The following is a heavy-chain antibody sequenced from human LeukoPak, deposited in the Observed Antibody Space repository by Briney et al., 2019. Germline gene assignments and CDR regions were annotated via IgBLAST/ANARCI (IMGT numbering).Heavy chain of an antibody. CDR2: ISYDGSNK. J-gene: IGHJ4*02. Sequence: GGSLRLSCAASGFTFSSYAMHWVRQAPGKGLEWVAVISYDGSNKYYADSVKGRFTISRDNSKNTLYLQMDSLRAEDTAVYYCARDYTLDYWGQGTLVTVSS. D-gene: IGHD4-4*01. V-gene: IGHV3-30-3*01. CDR3: ARDYTLDY. CDR1: GFTFSSYA.